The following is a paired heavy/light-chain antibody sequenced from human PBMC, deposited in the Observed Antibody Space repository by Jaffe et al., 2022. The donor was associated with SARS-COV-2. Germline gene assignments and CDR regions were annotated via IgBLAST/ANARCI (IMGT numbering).Light chain of an antibody. CDR3: QQYNRYPLT. CDR2: AAS. V-gene: IGKV1-16*02. Sequence: DIQMTQSPSSLSASVGDRVTITCRASQGISNYLAWFQQKPGKAPKSLIYAASSLQSGVPSKFSGSGSGTDFTLTISSLQPEDFATYYCQQYNRYPLTFGGGTRVEIK. J-gene: IGKJ4*01. CDR1: QGISNY.
Heavy chain of an antibody. CDR2: ISSTSGYI. D-gene: IGHD2-8*02. Sequence: EVQLVESGGGLVKPGGSLRLSCAASGFTFSIYSMIWVRQAPGKGLEWVSSISSTSGYIYYADSVKGRFTISRDNAKNSLYLQLSSLRAEDTAVYYCASYCTSDTCFDYWGQGTLVTVSS. CDR1: GFTFSIYS. J-gene: IGHJ4*02. CDR3: ASYCTSDTCFDY. V-gene: IGHV3-21*01.